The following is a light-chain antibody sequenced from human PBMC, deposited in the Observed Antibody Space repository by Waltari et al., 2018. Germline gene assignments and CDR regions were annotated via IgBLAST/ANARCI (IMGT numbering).Light chain of an antibody. CDR1: HSLLYYSNNKNY. Sequence: DIVMTQSPDSLTVSLGERATINCKSSHSLLYYSNNKNYISWYQQKPGQAPKLLIDLTSTRDSGVPDRFSGSGSETDFTLTISRLQAEDVAVYHCHQYFAPPYTFGRGTKLEIK. CDR2: LTS. V-gene: IGKV4-1*01. J-gene: IGKJ2*01. CDR3: HQYFAPPYT.